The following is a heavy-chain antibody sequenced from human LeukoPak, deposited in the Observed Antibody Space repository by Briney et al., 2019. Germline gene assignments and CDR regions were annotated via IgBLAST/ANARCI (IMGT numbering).Heavy chain of an antibody. CDR1: GFTFDDHG. Sequence: AGGSLRPSCAPPGFTFDDHGMSWVRQAPGKGLEWVSGINWNGGSTVYADSVKGRFTISRDNAKNSLYLQMNSLRAEDGALYHCARDNVVRANPYWFDPWGQGTLVTVSS. J-gene: IGHJ5*02. CDR3: ARDNVVRANPYWFDP. D-gene: IGHD1-26*01. CDR2: INWNGGST. V-gene: IGHV3-20*01.